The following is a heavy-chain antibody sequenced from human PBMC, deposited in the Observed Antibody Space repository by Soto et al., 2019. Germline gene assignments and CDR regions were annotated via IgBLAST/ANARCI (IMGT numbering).Heavy chain of an antibody. V-gene: IGHV1-2*04. J-gene: IGHJ4*02. CDR3: AKGRGLAVAAPRHGFDY. Sequence: ASVKVSCKASGYTFTGYYMHWVRQAPGQGLEWMGWINPNSGGTNYAQKFQGWVTMTRDTSISTAYMELSRLRSDDTAVYFCAKGRGLAVAAPRHGFDYWGLGTLVTVLL. CDR1: GYTFTGYY. CDR2: INPNSGGT. D-gene: IGHD6-19*01.